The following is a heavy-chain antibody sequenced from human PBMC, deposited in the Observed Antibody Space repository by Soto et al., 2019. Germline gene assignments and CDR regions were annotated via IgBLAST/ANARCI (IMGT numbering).Heavy chain of an antibody. CDR1: GFTFSSYS. J-gene: IGHJ4*02. CDR2: ISSSSGLI. CDR3: AGGAIVTTYFDS. Sequence: PGGSLRLSCAASGFTFSSYSMNWVRQAPGKGLEWLSYISSSSGLIYYAKSVEGRFTISRDNAKNSLYLQMNSLRADDTSCDYCAGGAIVTTYFDSWGQGTLVTVSS. D-gene: IGHD4-4*01. V-gene: IGHV3-48*01.